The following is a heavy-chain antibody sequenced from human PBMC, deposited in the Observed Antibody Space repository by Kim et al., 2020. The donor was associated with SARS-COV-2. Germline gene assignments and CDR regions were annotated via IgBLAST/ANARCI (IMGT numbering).Heavy chain of an antibody. CDR1: GYTFTSYG. CDR3: ARVYYDSSGYWYGMDV. CDR2: ISAYNGNT. J-gene: IGHJ6*02. Sequence: ASVKVSCKASGYTFTSYGISWVRQAPGQGLEWMGWISAYNGNTNYAQKLQGRVTMTTDTSTSTAYMELRSLRSDDTTVYYCARVYYDSSGYWYGMDVWGQGTTVTVSS. D-gene: IGHD3-22*01. V-gene: IGHV1-18*01.